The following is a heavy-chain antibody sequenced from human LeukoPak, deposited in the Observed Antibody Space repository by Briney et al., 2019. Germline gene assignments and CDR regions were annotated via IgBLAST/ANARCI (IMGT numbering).Heavy chain of an antibody. CDR2: ISTYNGNT. V-gene: IGHV1-18*01. Sequence: ASVKVSCKASGYTFTSYGISWVRQAPGQGLEWMGWISTYNGNTNYAQKLQGRVTMTTDTSTSTAYMELRSLRSDDTAVYYCARAQQWPTGNWFDPWGQGTLVTVSS. CDR1: GYTFTSYG. J-gene: IGHJ5*02. CDR3: ARAQQWPTGNWFDP. D-gene: IGHD6-19*01.